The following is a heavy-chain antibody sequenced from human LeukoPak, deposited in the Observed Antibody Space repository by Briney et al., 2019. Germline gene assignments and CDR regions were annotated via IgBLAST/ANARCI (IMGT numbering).Heavy chain of an antibody. Sequence: PGGSLRLSCAASGFTFSNAWMSWVRQAPGKGLEWIGEINDYTGNTNYKPSLNTRVSISLERSKDQFSLQLRSVTAAHLAVYLFSGGHIAKIGVVHSFHYGMDVWGQGTTVTVSS. V-gene: IGHV4-34*01. CDR2: INDYTGNT. J-gene: IGHJ6*02. CDR3: SGGHIAKIGVVHSFHYGMDV. CDR1: GFTFSNAW. D-gene: IGHD3-22*01.